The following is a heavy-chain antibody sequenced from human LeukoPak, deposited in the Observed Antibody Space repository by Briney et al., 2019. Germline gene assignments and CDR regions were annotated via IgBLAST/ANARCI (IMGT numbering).Heavy chain of an antibody. CDR2: IRYDGSNK. Sequence: GGSLSLSCAASGFTFSSYSMNWVRQAPGKGLEWVAFIRYDGSNKYYADSVKGRFTISRDNSKNTLYLQMNSLRAEDTAVYYCAKDGSGSYDYYYYYYMDVWGKGTTVTISS. V-gene: IGHV3-30*02. D-gene: IGHD3-10*01. CDR3: AKDGSGSYDYYYYYYMDV. J-gene: IGHJ6*03. CDR1: GFTFSSYS.